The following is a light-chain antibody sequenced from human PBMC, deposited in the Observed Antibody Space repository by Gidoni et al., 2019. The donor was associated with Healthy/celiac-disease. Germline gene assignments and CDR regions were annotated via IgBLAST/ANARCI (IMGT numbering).Light chain of an antibody. Sequence: DIVMTQSPDSLAVSLGERATINCKSSQSVLYSSNNKNYLAWYQQKPGQPPKLLIYWASTQESGVPDRFSGSGSGTDFTLTISSLQAEDVAVYYCQQYYSTPYTFGQXTKLEIK. CDR3: QQYYSTPYT. CDR2: WAS. CDR1: QSVLYSSNNKNY. V-gene: IGKV4-1*01. J-gene: IGKJ2*01.